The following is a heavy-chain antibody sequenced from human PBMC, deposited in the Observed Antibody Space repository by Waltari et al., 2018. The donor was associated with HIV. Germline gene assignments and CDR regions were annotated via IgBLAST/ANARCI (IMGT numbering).Heavy chain of an antibody. J-gene: IGHJ4*02. CDR1: GFTFSGTA. Sequence: EVQLVESGGGLVQPGGSLKLSRAASGFTFSGTAIHRVRQVSGKGLEWVARIGSSANNYTTAYAAWVKGRFAISRDDSRNTAYLHMDSLKTEDTAVYYCMVGVVTWGQGTLVTVSS. CDR3: MVGVVT. D-gene: IGHD2-21*02. V-gene: IGHV3-73*02. CDR2: IGSSANNYTT.